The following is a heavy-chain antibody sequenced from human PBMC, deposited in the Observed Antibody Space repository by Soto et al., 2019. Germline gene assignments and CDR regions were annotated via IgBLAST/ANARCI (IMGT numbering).Heavy chain of an antibody. V-gene: IGHV1-69*01. CDR1: GGSFSKYG. J-gene: IGHJ6*02. CDR3: ARGYWENYFYAMDV. Sequence: QVQLVQSGAEVKMPGSSVRVSCNASGGSFSKYGISWVRQAPGQGLEWMGGIIPMFGIGNYAEKFLGRVTITADESTSTSHMELSSLRSEATAVYFCARGYWENYFYAMDVWGQGTTVTVSS. CDR2: IIPMFGIG. D-gene: IGHD1-26*01.